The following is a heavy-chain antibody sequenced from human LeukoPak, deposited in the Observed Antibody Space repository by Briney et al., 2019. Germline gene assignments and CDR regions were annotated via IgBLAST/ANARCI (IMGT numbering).Heavy chain of an antibody. CDR3: ERHRRHGFCYRDTCSLSFWFDP. J-gene: IGHJ5*02. V-gene: IGHV4-34*12. Sequence: SGTLSLTCAGYGGSFIGYYWGWIRQSPGKELEGIGSLFYDGTTDYNPSLKSGVTISMETTKNNFSLKLKTVTETDSDVYICERHRRHGFCYRDTCSLSFWFDPWGPGTLVTVSS. CDR1: GGSFIGYY. CDR2: LFYDGTT. D-gene: IGHD3-16*02.